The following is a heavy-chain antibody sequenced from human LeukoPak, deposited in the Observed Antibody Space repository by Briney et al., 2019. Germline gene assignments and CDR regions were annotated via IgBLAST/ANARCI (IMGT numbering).Heavy chain of an antibody. D-gene: IGHD4-11*01. CDR1: GFSFTTSA. CDR3: AADLPYSNYGPLDF. J-gene: IGHJ4*02. V-gene: IGHV1-58*01. Sequence: SVKVSCEASGFSFTTSAVQWVRQARGQRLEWMGWIVVGSGNTNYAQKFQERVTITRDMSSSTAYLELSSLSSEDTAVYFCAADLPYSNYGPLDFWGQGTLVTVSS. CDR2: IVVGSGNT.